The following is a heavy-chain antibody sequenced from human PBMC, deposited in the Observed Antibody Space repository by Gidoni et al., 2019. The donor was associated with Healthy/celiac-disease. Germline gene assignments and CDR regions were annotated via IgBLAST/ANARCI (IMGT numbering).Heavy chain of an antibody. CDR3: ATKKESNDASFDI. D-gene: IGHD2-8*01. Sequence: QLQLQESGPGLVKPSETLSLTCTVSCVSIGSSSYYWGWIRQPPGKGLEWIGSIYYSGSTYYNPSLKSRVTISVDTSKNQFSLKLSSVTAADTAVYYCATKKESNDASFDIWGQGTMVTVSS. V-gene: IGHV4-39*01. J-gene: IGHJ3*02. CDR2: IYYSGST. CDR1: CVSIGSSSYY.